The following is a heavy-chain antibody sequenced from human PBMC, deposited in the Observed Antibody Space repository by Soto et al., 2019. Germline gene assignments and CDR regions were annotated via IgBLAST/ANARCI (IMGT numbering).Heavy chain of an antibody. CDR3: VTSSRLLGQCSAVPDY. CDR1: GGTFINSA. Sequence: QVQLVQSGAVVSTPGSSVKVSCKASGGTFINSAITWVRQAPRQGLEWVGMIIPLFGSTNSAPKFRVRVTFTATASSIASLVAPIRLNATDPAVSSCVTSSRLLGQCSAVPDYWGQGDLVT. J-gene: IGHJ4*02. CDR2: IIPLFGST. V-gene: IGHV1-69*18. D-gene: IGHD2-15*01.